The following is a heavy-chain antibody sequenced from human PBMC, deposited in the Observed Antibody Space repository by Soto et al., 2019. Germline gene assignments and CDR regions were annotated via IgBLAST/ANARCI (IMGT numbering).Heavy chain of an antibody. CDR1: GFALGDYA. J-gene: IGHJ4*02. Sequence: PGGSLRLSCTGSGFALGDYAVSWFRQAPGKGLEWVGFIRSKPYGGAEEYAASVKGRFTISRDDSKSIAYLQMNSLETEDTAVYYCSRIKEYSGFADLDYWGQGALVTVSS. CDR3: SRIKEYSGFADLDY. CDR2: IRSKPYGGAE. V-gene: IGHV3-49*03. D-gene: IGHD6-6*01.